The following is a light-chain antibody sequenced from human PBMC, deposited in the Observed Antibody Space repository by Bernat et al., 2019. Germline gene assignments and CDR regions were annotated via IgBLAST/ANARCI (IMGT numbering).Light chain of an antibody. CDR3: QVWDSSGLWV. CDR2: YET. Sequence: SYVLTQPPSVSVAPGGTATITCGGDDIGDKRVHWYQQKPGQAPVLVMYYETKRPSGIPERFTGTSSGSVATLTINRAEAGDEADYYGQVWDSSGLWVFGGGTKVTVV. J-gene: IGLJ3*02. CDR1: DIGDKR. V-gene: IGLV3-21*04.